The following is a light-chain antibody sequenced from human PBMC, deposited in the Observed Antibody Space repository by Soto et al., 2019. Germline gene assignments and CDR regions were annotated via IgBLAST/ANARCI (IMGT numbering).Light chain of an antibody. J-gene: IGKJ1*01. CDR2: KAS. Sequence: DIQMTQSPSTLSASVGDRVTITCRASQSISSWLAWYQQKTGKAPNLLIYKASSLESGVPSRFSGSGAGTEFPLTISSLPPDDFATYYCQQYNSYWTFGQGTKVEIK. CDR3: QQYNSYWT. CDR1: QSISSW. V-gene: IGKV1-5*03.